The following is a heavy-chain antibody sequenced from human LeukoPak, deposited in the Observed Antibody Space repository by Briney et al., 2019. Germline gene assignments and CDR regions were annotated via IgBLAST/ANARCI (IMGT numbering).Heavy chain of an antibody. J-gene: IGHJ4*02. V-gene: IGHV4-59*01. CDR1: GGSISSYY. CDR2: IYYSGST. CDR3: ARVARSYYDFWSGYYTLYYFDY. D-gene: IGHD3-3*01. Sequence: PSETLSLTCTVSGGSISSYYWSWIRQPPGKGLEWIGYIYYSGSTNYNPSLKSRVTISVDTSKNQFSLKLSSVTAADTAVYYCARVARSYYDFWSGYYTLYYFDYWGQGTLVTVSS.